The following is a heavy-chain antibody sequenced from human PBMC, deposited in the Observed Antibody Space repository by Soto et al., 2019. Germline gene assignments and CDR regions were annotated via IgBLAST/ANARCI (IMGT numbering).Heavy chain of an antibody. CDR1: GYTFTNYA. J-gene: IGHJ5*02. CDR2: IIPIFGTT. D-gene: IGHD5-12*01. Sequence: SVKVCCKASGYTFTNYARQWVRQAHGQRLEWMGWIIPIFGTTNVAQKFQGRVTITADESTTTAYMELSGLKSDDTAVYYCAKDGGADGYFGNWLDPWGQGTLVTVSS. CDR3: AKDGGADGYFGNWLDP. V-gene: IGHV1-69*13.